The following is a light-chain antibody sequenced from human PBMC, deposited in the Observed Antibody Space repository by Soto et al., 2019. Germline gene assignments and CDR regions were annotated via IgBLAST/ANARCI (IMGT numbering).Light chain of an antibody. CDR2: NAS. J-gene: IGKJ1*01. CDR1: QTISSW. CDR3: QHYNSYSGA. Sequence: DIQMTQSPSTLSGSVGDRVTITCRASQTISSWLAWYQQKPGQAPKLLIYNASTLKSGVPSRFSGSGSGTEITLTISSQPPDDGAYYYCQHYNSYSGAFGQGTQVELK. V-gene: IGKV1-5*03.